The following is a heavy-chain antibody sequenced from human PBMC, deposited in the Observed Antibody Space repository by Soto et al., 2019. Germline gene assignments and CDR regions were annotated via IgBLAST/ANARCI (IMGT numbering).Heavy chain of an antibody. CDR3: ARGDRFRCNGGHCFSDGLFLS. CDR1: GFDFGIYS. D-gene: IGHD2-21*02. CDR2: INGSSTTL. V-gene: IGHV3-48*02. J-gene: IGHJ5*02. Sequence: PGGSLRLSCAASGFDFGIYSMNWVRQAPGKGLEWISYINGSSTTLYYAESVRGRFIISRDNAENSLYLQMNSLRDDDTAVYFCARGDRFRCNGGHCFSDGLFLSWGQGTLVTVSS.